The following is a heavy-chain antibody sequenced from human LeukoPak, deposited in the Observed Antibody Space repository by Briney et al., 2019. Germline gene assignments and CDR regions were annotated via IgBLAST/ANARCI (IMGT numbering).Heavy chain of an antibody. D-gene: IGHD3-3*01. Sequence: SVKLSCKASGGTFSSNAMSWMRQAPGQGLEWMGGIIPMFGTPNSAQKFRGRVTITADESTSTTYMELSSLRSEDTAVYYCARSVNTYYDFWSGYFPFDYWGQGTLVTVSS. CDR3: ARSVNTYYDFWSGYFPFDY. J-gene: IGHJ4*02. CDR1: GGTFSSNA. CDR2: IIPMFGTP. V-gene: IGHV1-69*13.